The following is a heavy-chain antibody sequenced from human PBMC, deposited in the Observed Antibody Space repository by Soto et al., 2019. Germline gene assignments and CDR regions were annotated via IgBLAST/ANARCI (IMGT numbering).Heavy chain of an antibody. CDR1: GGSISSYY. J-gene: IGHJ5*02. Sequence: SETLSLTCTVSGGSISSYYWSWIRQPPGKGLEWTGYIYYSGSTNYNPSLKSRVTISVDTSKNQFSLKLRSVTAADTAVYYCARARSGYYGWLDHWGQGTLVTVSS. V-gene: IGHV4-59*01. CDR3: ARARSGYYGWLDH. CDR2: IYYSGST. D-gene: IGHD3-22*01.